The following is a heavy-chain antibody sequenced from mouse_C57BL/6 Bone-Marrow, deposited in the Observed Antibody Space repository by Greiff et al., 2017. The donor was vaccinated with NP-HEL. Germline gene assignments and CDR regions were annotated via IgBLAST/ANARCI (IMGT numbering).Heavy chain of an antibody. CDR3: ARRPHYYGSSYWYFDV. V-gene: IGHV5-15*04. CDR1: GFTFSDYG. J-gene: IGHJ1*03. Sequence: VKLVESGGGLVQPGGSLKLSCAASGFTFSDYGMAWVRQAPRKGPEWVAFISNLAYSIYYADTVTGRFTISRENAKNTLYLEMSSLRSEDTAMYYCARRPHYYGSSYWYFDVWGTGTTVTVSS. D-gene: IGHD1-1*01. CDR2: ISNLAYSI.